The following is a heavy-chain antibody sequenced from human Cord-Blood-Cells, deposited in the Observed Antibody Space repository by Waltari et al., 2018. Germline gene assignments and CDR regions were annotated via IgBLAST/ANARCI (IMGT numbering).Heavy chain of an antibody. CDR1: GYSISSGYY. D-gene: IGHD6-19*01. Sequence: QVQLQESGPGLVKPSETLSLTCAVSGYSISSGYYWGWIRQPPGKGLEWIGGIYHSGSNCYDPARKGRVTISVDTSKNQFSLKLSSVTAADTAVYYCARPLTGYSSGWYWFDPWGQGTLVTVSS. CDR2: IYHSGSN. J-gene: IGHJ5*02. V-gene: IGHV4-38-2*01. CDR3: ARPLTGYSSGWYWFDP.